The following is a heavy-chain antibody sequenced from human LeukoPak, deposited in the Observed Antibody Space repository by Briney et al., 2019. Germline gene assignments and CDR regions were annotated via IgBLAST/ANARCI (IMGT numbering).Heavy chain of an antibody. J-gene: IGHJ5*02. Sequence: GGSLRLSCAASGFTFSSSWMTWVRQAPGKGLEWVAVIWYDGSNKYYADSVKGRFTISRDNSKNTLYLQMNSLRAEDTAVYYCAREDIGYCSGGSCYDANWFDPWGQGTLVTVSS. V-gene: IGHV3-33*08. CDR3: AREDIGYCSGGSCYDANWFDP. D-gene: IGHD2-15*01. CDR1: GFTFSSSW. CDR2: IWYDGSNK.